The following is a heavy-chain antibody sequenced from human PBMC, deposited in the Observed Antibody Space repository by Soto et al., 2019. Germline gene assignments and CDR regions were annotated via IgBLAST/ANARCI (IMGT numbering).Heavy chain of an antibody. Sequence: QVQLVQSGAEVKKPGSSVKVSCKASGGTFSSYAISWVRQAPGQGLEWMGGIIPIFGTANYAQKFQGRVTIPADESTSTAYMELSSLRSEDTAVYYCSREDWNDVLGDDWFDPWGQGTLVTVSA. V-gene: IGHV1-69*12. D-gene: IGHD1-1*01. CDR3: SREDWNDVLGDDWFDP. J-gene: IGHJ5*02. CDR2: IIPIFGTA. CDR1: GGTFSSYA.